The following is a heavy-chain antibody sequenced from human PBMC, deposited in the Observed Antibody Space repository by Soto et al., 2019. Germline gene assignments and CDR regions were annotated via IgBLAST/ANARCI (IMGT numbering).Heavy chain of an antibody. CDR2: IIPIFGTA. V-gene: IGHV1-69*06. D-gene: IGHD6-19*01. CDR3: AREGIAVGFHY. J-gene: IGHJ4*02. Sequence: QVQLVQSGAEVKKPGSSVQVSCKASGGTFSSYAISWVRQAPGQGLEWLGGIIPIFGTANYAQKFQGRVTITADKSRSTAYMELSSLSSEDTAVYDCAREGIAVGFHYWGQGTLVTVSS. CDR1: GGTFSSYA.